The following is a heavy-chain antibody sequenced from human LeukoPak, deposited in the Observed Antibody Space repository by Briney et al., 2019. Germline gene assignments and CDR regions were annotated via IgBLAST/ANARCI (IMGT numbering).Heavy chain of an antibody. Sequence: GGSLRLSCAASGFTFSDYTMNWVRQAPGKGLEWVSYISSSGRTIYYADSVKGRFTISRDSARNSLDLQMNSLRVEDTAVYYCARRAIAEGFDYWGQGTLVTVSS. V-gene: IGHV3-48*04. CDR2: ISSSGRTI. J-gene: IGHJ4*02. CDR1: GFTFSDYT. CDR3: ARRAIAEGFDY. D-gene: IGHD6-13*01.